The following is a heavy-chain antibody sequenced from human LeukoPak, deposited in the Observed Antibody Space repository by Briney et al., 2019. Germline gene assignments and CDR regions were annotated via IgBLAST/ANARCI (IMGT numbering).Heavy chain of an antibody. J-gene: IGHJ4*02. D-gene: IGHD3-22*01. Sequence: AGGSLRLSCAASGFTFSSYAMHWVRQAPGKGLEWVAVISYDGSNKYYADSVKGRFTISRDNSKNTLYLQMNSLRAEDTAVYYCAKDLGYYDSSGYPLDYWGQGTLVTVSS. V-gene: IGHV3-30*04. CDR1: GFTFSSYA. CDR2: ISYDGSNK. CDR3: AKDLGYYDSSGYPLDY.